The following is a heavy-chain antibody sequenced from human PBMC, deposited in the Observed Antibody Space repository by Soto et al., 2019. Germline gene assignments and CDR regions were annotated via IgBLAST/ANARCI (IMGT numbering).Heavy chain of an antibody. V-gene: IGHV4-30-4*01. CDR2: ISYSGST. J-gene: IGHJ4*02. CDR1: GVSIITGRYY. CDR3: ASNFGESSWAYFDY. D-gene: IGHD3-10*01. Sequence: QVQRQESGPRLVKPSQTLSLTCTVSGVSIITGRYYWSWIRQPPGKVLEWIGYISYSGSTYYNPTLTSRVTISIDTSKRQFAMKLTSVTAADAADYYCASNFGESSWAYFDYWGQGTLVTVSS.